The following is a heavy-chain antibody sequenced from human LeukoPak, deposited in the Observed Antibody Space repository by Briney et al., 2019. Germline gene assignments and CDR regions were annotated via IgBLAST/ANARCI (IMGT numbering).Heavy chain of an antibody. D-gene: IGHD6-19*01. CDR2: INAGNGNT. V-gene: IGHV1-3*03. Sequence: ASVKVSCKASGYTFTSYAMHWVRQAPGQRLEWTGWINAGNGNTKYSQEFQGRVTITRDTSASTAYMELSSLRSEDTAVYYCARDVAVAGTPAPDYWGQGTLVTVSS. J-gene: IGHJ4*02. CDR3: ARDVAVAGTPAPDY. CDR1: GYTFTSYA.